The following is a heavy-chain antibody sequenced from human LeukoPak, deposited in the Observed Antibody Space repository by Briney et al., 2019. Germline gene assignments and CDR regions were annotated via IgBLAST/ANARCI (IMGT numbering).Heavy chain of an antibody. D-gene: IGHD4-23*01. CDR1: GFTFSSYA. CDR2: ISYDGSNK. Sequence: GRSLRLSCAASGFTFSSYAMHWVRQAPGKGLEWVAVISYDGSNKYYADSVKGRFTISRDNSKNTLYLQMNSLRAEDTAVYYCARGVSKFDYGGTFDYWGQGTLVTVSS. J-gene: IGHJ4*02. CDR3: ARGVSKFDYGGTFDY. V-gene: IGHV3-30-3*01.